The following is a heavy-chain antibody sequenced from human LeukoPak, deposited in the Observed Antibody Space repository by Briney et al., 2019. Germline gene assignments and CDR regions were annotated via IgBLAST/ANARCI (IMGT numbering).Heavy chain of an antibody. CDR3: AVSNYYDSSGYPYYYYYMDV. CDR1: GGSISSSSYY. J-gene: IGHJ6*03. V-gene: IGHV4-39*07. Sequence: SSETLSLTCTVSGGSISSSSYYWGWIRQPPGKGLEWIGSIYYSGSTYYNPSLKSRVTISVDTSKNQFSPKLSSVTAADTAVYYCAVSNYYDSSGYPYYYYYMDVWGKGTTVTVSS. D-gene: IGHD3-22*01. CDR2: IYYSGST.